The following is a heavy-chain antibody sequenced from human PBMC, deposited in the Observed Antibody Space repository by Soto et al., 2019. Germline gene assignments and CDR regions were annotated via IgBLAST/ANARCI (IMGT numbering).Heavy chain of an antibody. CDR3: ARRWGRKFDY. CDR2: XYXXXST. CDR1: GGSISSYY. J-gene: IGHJ4*02. D-gene: IGHD7-27*01. V-gene: IGHV4-59*08. Sequence: XXTLSLTCTVSGGSISSYYWSWIRQPPGXXXXXXXXXYXXXSTXXKQXXXXXXXIXXXKXXXQLYMKMTSVTAEETAVYYCARRWGRKFDYWGQGTLVNVSS.